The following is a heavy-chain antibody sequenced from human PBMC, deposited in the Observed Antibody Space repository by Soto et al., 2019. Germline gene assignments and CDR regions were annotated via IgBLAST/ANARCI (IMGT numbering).Heavy chain of an antibody. V-gene: IGHV1-69*01. CDR3: ARGTTGTDFNYYYGMDV. CDR2: IIPIFGTA. J-gene: IGHJ6*02. CDR1: GGTFSSYA. Sequence: SVKVSCKASGGTFSSYAISWVRQAPGQGLEWMGGIIPIFGTANYAQKFQGRVTITADESTSTAYMELSSLRSEDTAVYYCARGTTGTDFNYYYGMDVWGQGTTVTVSS. D-gene: IGHD1-1*01.